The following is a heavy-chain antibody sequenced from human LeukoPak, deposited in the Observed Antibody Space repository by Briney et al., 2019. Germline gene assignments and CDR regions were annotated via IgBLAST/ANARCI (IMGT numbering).Heavy chain of an antibody. CDR1: GSTFSHYW. J-gene: IGHJ4*02. CDR2: IVSDGSGT. CDR3: ARAAYNSSPDY. Sequence: PGGSLRLSCAASGSTFSHYWMVWVRQTPEKGLVWVSHIVSDGSGTSYADSVKGRFTMSRDNAKDTLYLQMDSLRTEDTAVYYCARAAYNSSPDYWGQGTLVTVSS. D-gene: IGHD6-6*01. V-gene: IGHV3-74*01.